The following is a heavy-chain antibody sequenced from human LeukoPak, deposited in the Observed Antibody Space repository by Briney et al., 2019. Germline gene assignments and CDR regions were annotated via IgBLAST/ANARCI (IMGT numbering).Heavy chain of an antibody. J-gene: IGHJ5*01. CDR2: IFYTGST. D-gene: IGHD3-3*01. CDR3: ARSSRYDLFHS. Sequence: PSETLSLTCSVSGGSISGFYWTWIRQPPGRGLEWIGYIFYTGSTNYDPSLKSRVTMSVDTSKNQFSLNLSSLTAADTAVYYCARSSRYDLFHSWGQGTLVTVSS. V-gene: IGHV4-59*01. CDR1: GGSISGFY.